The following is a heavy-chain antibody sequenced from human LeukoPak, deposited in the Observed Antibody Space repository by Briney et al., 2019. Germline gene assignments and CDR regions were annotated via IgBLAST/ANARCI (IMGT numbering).Heavy chain of an antibody. CDR1: GVSISSSNSY. D-gene: IGHD1-26*01. CDR3: ARGRSVGATAQVDYYYYMDV. Sequence: PSETLSLTCTVSGVSISSSNSYWGWIRQPPGKGLEWIGSIYYSGNTYYNASLKSQVSISIDTSKNQFSLRLTSVTAADTAVYYCARGRSVGATAQVDYYYYMDVWGKGTTVTISS. J-gene: IGHJ6*03. V-gene: IGHV4-39*01. CDR2: IYYSGNT.